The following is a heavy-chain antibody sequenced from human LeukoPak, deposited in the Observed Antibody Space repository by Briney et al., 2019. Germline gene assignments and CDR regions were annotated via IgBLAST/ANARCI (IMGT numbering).Heavy chain of an antibody. D-gene: IGHD3-9*01. Sequence: SETLSLTCTVSGGSISSSSYYWGWIRQPPGKGLEWIGSIYYSGTTYYNPSLKSRVTISVDTSKNQFSLKLSSVTAADTAVYYCARHPIYFDWLLNFGLHRSNWFDPWGQGTLVTVSS. CDR1: GGSISSSSYY. J-gene: IGHJ5*02. CDR2: IYYSGTT. V-gene: IGHV4-39*01. CDR3: ARHPIYFDWLLNFGLHRSNWFDP.